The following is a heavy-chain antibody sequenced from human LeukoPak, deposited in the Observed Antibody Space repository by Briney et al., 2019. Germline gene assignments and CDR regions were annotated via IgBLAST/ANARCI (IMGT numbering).Heavy chain of an antibody. CDR1: GYTFTSYG. Sequence: ASVKVSCKASGYTFTSYGISWVRQAPGQGLEWMGWISAYNGNTNYAQKFQGRVTITTDESTSTAYMELSSLRSEDTAVYYCARAFDFWSGYTIWGQGTMVTVSS. V-gene: IGHV1-18*01. D-gene: IGHD3-3*01. J-gene: IGHJ3*02. CDR3: ARAFDFWSGYTI. CDR2: ISAYNGNT.